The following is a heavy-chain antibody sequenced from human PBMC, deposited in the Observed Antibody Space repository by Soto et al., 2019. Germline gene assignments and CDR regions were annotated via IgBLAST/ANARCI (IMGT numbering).Heavy chain of an antibody. D-gene: IGHD3-22*01. V-gene: IGHV1-18*04. CDR1: GYTFTSYS. J-gene: IGHJ4*02. CDR3: ARVGRQYFYDGFPAY. Sequence: ASVKVSCKASGYTFTSYSISWVRQAPGQGLEWMGWISAYNGNTNYAQKLQGRVTMTTDTSTSTAYMELRSLKSDDTAVYYCARVGRQYFYDGFPAYWGQGTLVTVSS. CDR2: ISAYNGNT.